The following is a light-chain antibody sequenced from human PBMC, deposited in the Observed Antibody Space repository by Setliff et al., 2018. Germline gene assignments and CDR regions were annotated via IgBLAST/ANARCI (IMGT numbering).Light chain of an antibody. J-gene: IGLJ1*01. CDR3: SAYTSSSTYV. CDR1: SSDVGAYDL. CDR2: DVS. Sequence: QSALTQPAFVSGSPGQSITIPCSGTSSDVGAYDLVSWYKQHPGKAPKLIISDVSNRPSGVSNRFSGSKSGNTASLTISGLQAEDEADYYCSAYTSSSTYVFGTGTKVTV. V-gene: IGLV2-14*03.